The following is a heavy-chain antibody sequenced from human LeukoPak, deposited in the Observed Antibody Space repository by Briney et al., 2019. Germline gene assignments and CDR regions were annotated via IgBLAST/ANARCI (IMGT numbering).Heavy chain of an antibody. CDR1: GGSISSGSYY. CDR2: IYTSGST. D-gene: IGHD3-22*01. J-gene: IGHJ4*02. Sequence: PSETLSLTCTVSGGSISSGSYYWSWIRQPAGKGLEWIGRIYTSGSTNYNPSLKSRVTISVDTSKNQFSLKLSSVTAADTAVYYCARDMRSSGYFAYFDYWGQGTLGTVSS. V-gene: IGHV4-61*02. CDR3: ARDMRSSGYFAYFDY.